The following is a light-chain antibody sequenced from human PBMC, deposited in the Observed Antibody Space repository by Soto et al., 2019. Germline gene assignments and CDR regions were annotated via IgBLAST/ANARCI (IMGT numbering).Light chain of an antibody. J-gene: IGKJ2*01. CDR3: QQYDKWPQFT. V-gene: IGKV3-15*01. CDR2: GAS. Sequence: DIVMTQSPATLSVSPGERTTLSCRASRSVTTSVAWYQQKPGQAPRLLIYGASTRATGIPARFSGSGSGTEFTLTISSLQSEDFAVYYCQQYDKWPQFTFGQGTKVEMK. CDR1: RSVTTS.